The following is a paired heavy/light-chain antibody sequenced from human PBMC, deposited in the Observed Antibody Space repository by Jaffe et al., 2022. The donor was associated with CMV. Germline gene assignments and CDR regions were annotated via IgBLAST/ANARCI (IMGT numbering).Heavy chain of an antibody. D-gene: IGHD6-19*01. CDR1: GGTFSSYA. CDR3: ARDYEAGAGWYQPGWFDP. Sequence: QVQLVQSGAEVKKPGSSVKVSCKASGGTFSSYAISWVRQAPGQGLEWMGRIIPILGIANYAQKFQGRVTITADKSTSTAYMELSSLRSEDTAVYYCARDYEAGAGWYQPGWFDPWGQGTLVTVSS. V-gene: IGHV1-69*09. CDR2: IIPILGIA. J-gene: IGHJ5*02.
Light chain of an antibody. CDR1: QSVSSSY. CDR2: GAS. J-gene: IGKJ1*01. Sequence: EIVLTQSPGTLSLSPGERATLSCRASQSVSSSYLAWYQQKPGQAPRLLIYGASSRATGIPDRFSGSGSGTDFTLTISRLEPEDFAVYYCQQYGSSPETFGQGTKVEIK. CDR3: QQYGSSPET. V-gene: IGKV3-20*01.